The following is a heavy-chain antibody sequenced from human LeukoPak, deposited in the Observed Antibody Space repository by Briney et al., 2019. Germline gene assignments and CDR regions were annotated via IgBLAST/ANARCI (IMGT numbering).Heavy chain of an antibody. CDR3: ATSDDSSGCD. J-gene: IGHJ4*02. V-gene: IGHV3-7*01. CDR2: INQDGSVK. CDR1: GFTFSIYW. Sequence: GGSLRLSCAASGFTFSIYWMSWVRQAPGKGLQWVANINQDGSVKYYVESVKGRFTISRDNAKNSVYLQMNSLRAEDTAVYYCATSDDSSGCDWGQGTLVTVSS. D-gene: IGHD3-22*01.